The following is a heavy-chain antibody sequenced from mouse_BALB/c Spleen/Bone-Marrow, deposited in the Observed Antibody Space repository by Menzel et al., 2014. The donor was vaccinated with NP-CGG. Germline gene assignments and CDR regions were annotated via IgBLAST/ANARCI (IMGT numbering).Heavy chain of an antibody. Sequence: QVQLQQSGPELVKPGASVKMPCKASGYTFTSYYIHWVKQRPGQGLEWIGWIYPGDGSTKYNEKFKGKTTLTADKSSSTVYMLLSSLTSEDSAIYFCARDDYGYWGQGTLVTVSA. CDR2: IYPGDGST. CDR1: GYTFTSYY. J-gene: IGHJ3*01. D-gene: IGHD2-4*01. V-gene: IGHV1S56*01. CDR3: ARDDYGY.